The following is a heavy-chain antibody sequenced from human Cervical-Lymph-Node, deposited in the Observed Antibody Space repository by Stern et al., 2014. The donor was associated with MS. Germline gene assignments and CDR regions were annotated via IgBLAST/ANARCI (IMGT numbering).Heavy chain of an antibody. CDR3: ARVVFGLDV. J-gene: IGHJ6*02. CDR2: ISSSGRTM. CDR1: GFAFGGYS. D-gene: IGHD2-8*02. Sequence: EVQLEESGGGLVQPGGSLKLSCAASGFAFGGYSMNWVRQAPVTGLEWVSHISSSGRTMYIADSVKGRFTVSRDNSNNSLLLQINSLRDEDTAVYYCARVVFGLDVWGPGTTVIVSS. V-gene: IGHV3-48*02.